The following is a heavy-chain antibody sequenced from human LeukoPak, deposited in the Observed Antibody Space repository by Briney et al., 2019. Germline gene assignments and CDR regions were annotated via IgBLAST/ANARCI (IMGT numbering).Heavy chain of an antibody. CDR1: GFTFSTYR. CDR3: ARDSGGNEY. J-gene: IGHJ4*02. CDR2: IKQDGSEK. Sequence: GGSLRLSCAASGFTFSTYRMSGVRQAPGKGLEWVANIKQDGSEKYYVDSVKGRFTISRDNDKNSLYLQMNSLRAEDTAMYYCARDSGGNEYWGQGTLVTVSS. D-gene: IGHD4-23*01. V-gene: IGHV3-7*01.